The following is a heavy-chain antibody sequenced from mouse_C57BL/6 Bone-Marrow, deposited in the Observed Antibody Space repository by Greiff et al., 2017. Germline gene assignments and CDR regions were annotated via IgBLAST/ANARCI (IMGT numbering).Heavy chain of an antibody. CDR3: TTPFTTVVATDFDY. J-gene: IGHJ2*01. Sequence: VQLQQSGAELVRPGASVKLSCTASGFNIKDDYMHWVKQRPEQGLEWIGWIDPENGDTEYASKFQGQATITADTSSNTAYLQLSSLTSEDTAVYYCTTPFTTVVATDFDYWGQGTTLTVSS. CDR1: GFNIKDDY. D-gene: IGHD1-1*01. V-gene: IGHV14-4*01. CDR2: IDPENGDT.